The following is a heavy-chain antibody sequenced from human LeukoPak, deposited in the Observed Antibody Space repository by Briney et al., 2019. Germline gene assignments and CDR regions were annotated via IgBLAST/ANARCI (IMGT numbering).Heavy chain of an antibody. J-gene: IGHJ4*02. CDR2: IKKDGSEK. CDR3: ARDSSSDSHAFDY. Sequence: GGTLRLSCAASGFTFSSYGMSWVRQAPGKGLEWVANIKKDGSEKYYVDAVKGRFTISRDNAKTSLYLQMNSLRAEDTAVYYCARDSSSDSHAFDYWGQGTLVTVSS. CDR1: GFTFSSYG. D-gene: IGHD6-13*01. V-gene: IGHV3-7*03.